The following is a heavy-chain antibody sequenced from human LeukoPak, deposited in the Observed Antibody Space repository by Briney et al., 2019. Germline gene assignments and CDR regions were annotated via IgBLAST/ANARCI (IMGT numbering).Heavy chain of an antibody. J-gene: IGHJ4*02. V-gene: IGHV4-34*01. CDR2: INHSGST. Sequence: SETLSLTCAVYGGSFSGYYWSWIRQPPGKGLEWIGGINHSGSTNYNPSLKSRVTISVDTSKNQFSLKLSSVTAADTAVYYCAREGRNYYDSSGYYPRSDYWGQGTLVTVSS. D-gene: IGHD3-22*01. CDR1: GGSFSGYY. CDR3: AREGRNYYDSSGYYPRSDY.